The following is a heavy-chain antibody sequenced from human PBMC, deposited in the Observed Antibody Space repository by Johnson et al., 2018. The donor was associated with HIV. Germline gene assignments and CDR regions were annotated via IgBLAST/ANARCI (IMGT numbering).Heavy chain of an antibody. J-gene: IGHJ3*02. V-gene: IGHV3-7*03. CDR1: GFTFSSYR. Sequence: VQLVESGGGLVQPGGSLRLSCAASGFTFSSYRMSWVRQAPGKGLEWVANIKQDGSEKYYVDSVKGRFTISRDNAKNSLYLQLNSLRAEDTAVYYCARTRQGAFDIWGQGTMVTVSS. CDR3: ARTRQGAFDI. CDR2: IKQDGSEK.